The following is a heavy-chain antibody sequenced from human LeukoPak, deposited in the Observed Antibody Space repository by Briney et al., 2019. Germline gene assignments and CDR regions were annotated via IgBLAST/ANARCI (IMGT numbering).Heavy chain of an antibody. CDR2: ILYSGST. Sequence: PSETLSLTCTVSGGSMSNYYWSWIRQPPGKGLEWIAYILYSGSTNYNPSLKSRVTISIDTSKNQFSLKLSSVTAADTAVYYCARARFYYCMDVWGKGTTVTVSS. CDR3: ARARFYYCMDV. J-gene: IGHJ6*03. V-gene: IGHV4-59*01. CDR1: GGSMSNYY. D-gene: IGHD3-3*01.